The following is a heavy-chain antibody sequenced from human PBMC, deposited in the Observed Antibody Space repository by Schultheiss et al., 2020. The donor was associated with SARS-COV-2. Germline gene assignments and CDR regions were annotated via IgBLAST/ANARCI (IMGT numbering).Heavy chain of an antibody. CDR2: IWYDGSNK. CDR3: ARDLGYGDYPAFDV. V-gene: IGHV3-33*01. D-gene: IGHD4-17*01. CDR1: GFTFSSYG. Sequence: GGSLRLSCAASGFTFSSYGMHWVRQAPGKGLEWVAVIWYDGSNKYYADSVKGRFTISRDNSKNTLYLQMNSLRAEDTAVYYCARDLGYGDYPAFDVWGQGTMVTVSS. J-gene: IGHJ3*01.